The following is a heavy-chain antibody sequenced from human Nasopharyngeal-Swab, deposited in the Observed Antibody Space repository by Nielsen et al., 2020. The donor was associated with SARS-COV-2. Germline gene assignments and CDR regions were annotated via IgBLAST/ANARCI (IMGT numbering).Heavy chain of an antibody. V-gene: IGHV3-30*03. D-gene: IGHD6-6*01. J-gene: IGHJ5*02. Sequence: KGLEWVAVISYDGSNKYYADSVKGRFTISRDNSKNTLYLQMNSLRAEDTAVYYCARVSSSSTTNWFDPWGQGTLVTVSS. CDR3: ARVSSSSTTNWFDP. CDR2: ISYDGSNK.